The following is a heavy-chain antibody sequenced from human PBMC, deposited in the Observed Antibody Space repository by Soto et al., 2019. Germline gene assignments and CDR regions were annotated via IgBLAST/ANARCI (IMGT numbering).Heavy chain of an antibody. CDR1: GGSISSYY. V-gene: IGHV4-59*01. CDR3: ARGIYGDFWSGFDY. Sequence: PSETLSLTCTVSGGSISSYYWSWIRQPPGKGLEWIGYIYYSGSTNYNPSLKSRVTISVDTSKNQFSLKLSSVTAADTAVYYCARGIYGDFWSGFDYWGQGTLVTV. J-gene: IGHJ4*02. CDR2: IYYSGST. D-gene: IGHD3-3*01.